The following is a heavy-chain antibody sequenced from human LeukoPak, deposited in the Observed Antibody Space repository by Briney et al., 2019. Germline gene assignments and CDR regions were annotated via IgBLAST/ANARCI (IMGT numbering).Heavy chain of an antibody. CDR1: GGTFSSYA. CDR3: ARHHYGGNTRFDY. Sequence: GSSVKVSCKASGGTFSSYAISWVRQAPGQGLEWMGGIIPIFGTANYAQKFQGRVTITADESTSTAYMELSSLRSEDTAVYYCARHHYGGNTRFDYWGQGTLVTVSS. V-gene: IGHV1-69*01. J-gene: IGHJ4*02. D-gene: IGHD4-23*01. CDR2: IIPIFGTA.